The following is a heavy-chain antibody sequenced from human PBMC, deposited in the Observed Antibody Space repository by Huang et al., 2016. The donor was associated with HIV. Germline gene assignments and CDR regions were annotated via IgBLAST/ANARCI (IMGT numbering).Heavy chain of an antibody. CDR2: ISYDGSNK. D-gene: IGHD2-2*01. Sequence: QVQLVESGGGVVQPGRSLRLSCAASGFTFSGYAMHGVRQAPGKGLEWVAVISYDGSNKYYADSVKGRFTISRDNSKNTLYLQMNSLRAEDTAVYYCARDSEGDCSSTSCPTVFDYWGQGTLVTVSS. CDR1: GFTFSGYA. CDR3: ARDSEGDCSSTSCPTVFDY. V-gene: IGHV3-30-3*01. J-gene: IGHJ4*02.